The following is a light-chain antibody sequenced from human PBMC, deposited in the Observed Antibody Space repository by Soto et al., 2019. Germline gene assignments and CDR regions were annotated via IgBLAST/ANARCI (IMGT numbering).Light chain of an antibody. CDR3: SSYAGSNNFV. V-gene: IGLV1-51*01. Sequence: QSVLTQPPSVSAAPGQKVSISCSGSSSNIGNNYVSWYQQFPGTAPKLLIYDNNKRPSGVPERFSGSKSGNTASLTVSGLQADDEAHYYCSSYAGSNNFVFGTGTKVTVL. CDR2: DNN. CDR1: SSNIGNNY. J-gene: IGLJ1*01.